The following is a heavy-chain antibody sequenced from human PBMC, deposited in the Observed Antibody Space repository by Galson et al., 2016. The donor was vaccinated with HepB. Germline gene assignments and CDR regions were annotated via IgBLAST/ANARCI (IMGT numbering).Heavy chain of an antibody. CDR3: TRAPSGWYPLDY. CDR2: VRSKGNSYAT. CDR1: GFTFSGSA. J-gene: IGHJ4*02. V-gene: IGHV3-73*01. D-gene: IGHD6-19*01. Sequence: SLRLSCAASGFTFSGSAMHWVRQASGNGLEWVGRVRSKGNSYATGYAASVKGRFTISRDDSKDTAYLQMNSLKTEDTAVYYCTRAPSGWYPLDYWGQGTLVTVSS.